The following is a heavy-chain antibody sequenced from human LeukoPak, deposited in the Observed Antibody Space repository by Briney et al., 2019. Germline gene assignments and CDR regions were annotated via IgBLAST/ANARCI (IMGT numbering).Heavy chain of an antibody. V-gene: IGHV1-46*01. D-gene: IGHD6-19*01. J-gene: IGHJ4*02. CDR2: INPSGGST. CDR3: ARDLGYSSGYYRYYFDY. Sequence: GASVKVSCKASGYTFTGYYMHWVRQAPGQGLEWMGIINPSGGSTSYAQKFQGRVTMTRDTSTSTVYMELSSLRSEDTAVYYCARDLGYSSGYYRYYFDYWGQGTLVTVSS. CDR1: GYTFTGYY.